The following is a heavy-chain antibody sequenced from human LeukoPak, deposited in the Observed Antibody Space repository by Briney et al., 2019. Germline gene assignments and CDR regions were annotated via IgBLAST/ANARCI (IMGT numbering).Heavy chain of an antibody. J-gene: IGHJ3*02. V-gene: IGHV3-30*02. CDR2: IRHDASNK. CDR1: GFNFSSYD. Sequence: GGSLRLSCEASGFNFSSYDMHWVRQAPGKGLEWVAFIRHDASNKYYADSVKGRFTISRDSFKNTLYLQMNSLRPEDTAVYYCAKEGDYYGSGSYRDGFDIWGQGTGATVSS. CDR3: AKEGDYYGSGSYRDGFDI. D-gene: IGHD3-10*01.